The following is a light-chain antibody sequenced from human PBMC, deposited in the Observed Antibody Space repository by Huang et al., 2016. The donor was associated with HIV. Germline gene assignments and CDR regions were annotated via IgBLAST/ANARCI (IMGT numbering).Light chain of an antibody. V-gene: IGKV2-28*01. CDR1: QSLLYSNGYTY. J-gene: IGKJ1*01. CDR2: LGA. Sequence: DIVMTQSPLSLSVTLGEPATISCKSNQSLLYSNGYTYLDWYLQKPGQSQQLLSFLGAVRASGVPDRFSGSGTGVDFTLTISRLEAEDVGVYYCMQGLQTPPTFGQGTKVEI. CDR3: MQGLQTPPT.